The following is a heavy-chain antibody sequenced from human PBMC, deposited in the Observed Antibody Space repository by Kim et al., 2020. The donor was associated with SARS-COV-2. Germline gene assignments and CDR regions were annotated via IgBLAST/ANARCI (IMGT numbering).Heavy chain of an antibody. D-gene: IGHD5-18*01. J-gene: IGHJ4*02. V-gene: IGHV3-33*06. Sequence: GGSLRLSCAASGFTFSSYAMHWVRQAPGKGLEWVAVIWYDGSNKYYADSVKGRFTISRDNSKNTLYLQMNSLRAEDTAVYYCAKEDVDTATDVWGQGTLVTVSS. CDR2: IWYDGSNK. CDR3: AKEDVDTATDV. CDR1: GFTFSSYA.